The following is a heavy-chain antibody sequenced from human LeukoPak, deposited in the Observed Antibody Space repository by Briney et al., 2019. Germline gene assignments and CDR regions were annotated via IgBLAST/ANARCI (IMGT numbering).Heavy chain of an antibody. CDR2: ISAYNGNT. V-gene: IGHV1-18*01. Sequence: ASVKVSCKASGYTFTSYGISWVRQAPGQGLEWMGWISAYNGNTNYAQKLQGRVTLTTDTSTSTAYMELSSLRSEDTAVYYCARGEGITMIVVATWFDPWGQGTLVTVSS. CDR3: ARGEGITMIVVATWFDP. CDR1: GYTFTSYG. D-gene: IGHD3-22*01. J-gene: IGHJ5*02.